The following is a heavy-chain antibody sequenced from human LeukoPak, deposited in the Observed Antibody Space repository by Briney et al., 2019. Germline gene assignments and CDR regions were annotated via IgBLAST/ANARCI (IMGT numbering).Heavy chain of an antibody. J-gene: IGHJ3*02. Sequence: SETLSLTCTVSGGSISSSSYYWGWIRQPPGKGLEWIGSIYYSGTTYYSPSLKSRITISVDTSKNQFSLKLSSVTAADTALYYCARSIPAASDAFDIWGQGTMVTVSS. CDR1: GGSISSSSYY. V-gene: IGHV4-39*01. CDR2: IYYSGTT. CDR3: ARSIPAASDAFDI. D-gene: IGHD2-2*01.